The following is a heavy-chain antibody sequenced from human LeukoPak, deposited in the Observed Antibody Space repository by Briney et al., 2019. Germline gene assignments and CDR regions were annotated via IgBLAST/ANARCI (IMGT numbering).Heavy chain of an antibody. CDR3: ARDHDFWTGNLVRDKYFFDF. CDR1: GFTFHDYY. V-gene: IGHV3-11*04. J-gene: IGHJ4*02. CDR2: ISSIGTDT. Sequence: PGGSLRLSCAASGFTFHDYYMTWIRQAPGKGLEWISYISSIGTDTYYADSVRGRFTVSRDNAKNSVYLQMNSLTAEDTAVYYCARDHDFWTGNLVRDKYFFDFWGQGTLVTVSS. D-gene: IGHD3/OR15-3a*01.